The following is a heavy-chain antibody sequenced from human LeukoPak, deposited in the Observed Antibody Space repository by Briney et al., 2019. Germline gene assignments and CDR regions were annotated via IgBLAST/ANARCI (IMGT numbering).Heavy chain of an antibody. D-gene: IGHD5-12*01. Sequence: SETLSLTCTVSGGSISSYYWSWIRQPPGKGLEWIAYIYYSGNTNYNPSLKSRVTISVDTSKNQFSLKLNSVTAADTAVYFCARGSSGYDLPDYWGQGTPVTVSS. V-gene: IGHV4-59*01. CDR3: ARGSSGYDLPDY. CDR1: GGSISSYY. J-gene: IGHJ4*02. CDR2: IYYSGNT.